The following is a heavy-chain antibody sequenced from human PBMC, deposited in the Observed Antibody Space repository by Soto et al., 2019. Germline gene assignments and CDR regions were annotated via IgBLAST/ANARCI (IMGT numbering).Heavy chain of an antibody. CDR2: ISYDGSNK. V-gene: IGHV3-30*04. CDR3: AGGHMVRGVIITYYFDY. D-gene: IGHD3-10*01. CDR1: GFTFSSYA. Sequence: GGSLRLSCAASGFTFSSYAMHWVRQAPGKGLEWVAVISYDGSNKYYAYSVKGRFTISRDNSKNTLYLQMNSLRAEDTVVYYCAGGHMVRGVIITYYFDYWGQGTLVTVFS. J-gene: IGHJ4*02.